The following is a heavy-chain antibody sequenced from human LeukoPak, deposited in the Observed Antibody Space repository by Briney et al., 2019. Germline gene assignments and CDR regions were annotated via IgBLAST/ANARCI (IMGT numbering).Heavy chain of an antibody. J-gene: IGHJ3*01. CDR3: AKDTIATD. Sequence: GGSLRLSCAASGFMFSTYWMHWVRQSPGKGPEWVSRINGDGSSTGYADSVKGRFTISRDNSKNTLYLQMNSLRAEDTAVYYCAKDTIATDWGQGTMVTVSS. V-gene: IGHV3-74*01. CDR1: GFMFSTYW. CDR2: INGDGSST. D-gene: IGHD6-13*01.